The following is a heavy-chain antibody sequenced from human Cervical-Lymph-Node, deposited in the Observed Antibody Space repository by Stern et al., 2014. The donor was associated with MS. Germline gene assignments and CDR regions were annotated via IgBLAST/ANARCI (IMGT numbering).Heavy chain of an antibody. V-gene: IGHV3-21*01. CDR1: GFSFNTYT. Sequence: EMQLVESGGGLVKPGGSLRLSCAASGFSFNTYTMNWFRQAPGKGLEWVSSISSGSNYIYYADSLKGRFTISRDNSKNSLYLQVNSLRAEDTAVYYCARGRGGQWVSDSWGQGTLVTVSS. D-gene: IGHD6-19*01. CDR3: ARGRGGQWVSDS. CDR2: ISSGSNYI. J-gene: IGHJ4*02.